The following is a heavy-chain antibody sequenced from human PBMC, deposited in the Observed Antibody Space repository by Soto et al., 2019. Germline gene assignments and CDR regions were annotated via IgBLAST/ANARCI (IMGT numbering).Heavy chain of an antibody. V-gene: IGHV1-69*01. D-gene: IGHD2-2*01. CDR1: GGTFSSHS. J-gene: IGHJ6*02. CDR2: IIPIFGTE. CDR3: STSVYCSTTRCYYYYGLDV. Sequence: QVQLVQSGAEVKKPGSSVKVSCKVSGGTFSSHSINWVRQAPGQGPEWMGGIIPIFGTENYAQKFQGRVTSTAGETTSTAYMELSSLTSEDTALYYCSTSVYCSTTRCYYYYGLDVWGQGTTVIVSS.